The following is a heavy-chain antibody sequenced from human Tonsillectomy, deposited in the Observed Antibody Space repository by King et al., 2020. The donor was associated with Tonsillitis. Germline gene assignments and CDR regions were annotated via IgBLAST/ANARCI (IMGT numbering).Heavy chain of an antibody. J-gene: IGHJ4*02. V-gene: IGHV5-51*01. CDR1: GYTFTNYW. CDR3: ARHRRGVDEYYFDY. D-gene: IGHD3-10*01. Sequence: VQLVESGAEVKKPGESLKISCTGSGYTFTNYWIGWVRQMPGKGLEWMGIIYPGDSDTRYSPSFQGQVTILVDKSNGTAYLQWSSLQASDTAMYFCARHRRGVDEYYFDYWGQGTLVTVSS. CDR2: IYPGDSDT.